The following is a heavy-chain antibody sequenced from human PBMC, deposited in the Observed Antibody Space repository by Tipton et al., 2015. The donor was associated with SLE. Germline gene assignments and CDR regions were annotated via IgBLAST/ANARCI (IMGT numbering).Heavy chain of an antibody. CDR1: GFTFSSYA. Sequence: GSLRLSCAASGFTFSSYAMSWVRQAPGKGLEWVSAISGSGGSTYYADSVKGRFTISRDNAKNSLYLQMNSLRAEDTAVYYCARDGLRFLEWSSDAFDIWGQGTMVTVTS. V-gene: IGHV3-23*01. CDR2: ISGSGGST. J-gene: IGHJ3*02. D-gene: IGHD3-3*01. CDR3: ARDGLRFLEWSSDAFDI.